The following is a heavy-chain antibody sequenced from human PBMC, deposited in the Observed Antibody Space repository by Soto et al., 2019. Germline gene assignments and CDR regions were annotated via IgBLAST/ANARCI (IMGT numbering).Heavy chain of an antibody. D-gene: IGHD2-2*02. CDR1: GYSFTSYW. CDR2: IYPGDSNT. J-gene: IGHJ5*02. V-gene: IGHV5-51*01. Sequence: GESLKISCNGSGYSFTSYWIGWVRQMPGKGLEWMGIIYPGDSNTRYSPSFHGQVTISADKYVSTDYLQWSSLKASDTAMYYCARQVYCSLTACYTVDPWGPGTLVPVSS. CDR3: ARQVYCSLTACYTVDP.